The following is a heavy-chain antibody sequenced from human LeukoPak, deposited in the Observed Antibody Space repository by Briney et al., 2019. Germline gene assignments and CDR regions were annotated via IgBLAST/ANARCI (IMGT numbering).Heavy chain of an antibody. V-gene: IGHV3-7*01. CDR2: IKQDGSDK. CDR3: VRGGRGERPNY. D-gene: IGHD1-26*01. J-gene: IGHJ4*02. CDR1: GFTFSDYW. Sequence: PGGSLRLSCAASGFTFSDYWLNWVRQAPGKGPEWVANIKQDGSDKKYLDSVKGRFTISRDNAKNSVYLEMNSLRVEDTAVYYCVRGGRGERPNYWGQGTLVTVSS.